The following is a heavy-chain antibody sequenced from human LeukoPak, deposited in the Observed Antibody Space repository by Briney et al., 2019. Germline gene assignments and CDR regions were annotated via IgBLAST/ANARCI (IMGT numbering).Heavy chain of an antibody. V-gene: IGHV3-73*01. J-gene: IGHJ5*02. CDR1: GFTFSGSA. D-gene: IGHD1-26*01. Sequence: GGSLRLSCAASGFTFSGSAIHWVRQSSGKGLEWVGQIDKKDKGYATATAYAASVKGRFTISRDHSINTAYLQMKSLKTEDKALYYCTRDSGTYNWFDPWGQGTLVTVSS. CDR2: IDKKDKGYATAT. CDR3: TRDSGTYNWFDP.